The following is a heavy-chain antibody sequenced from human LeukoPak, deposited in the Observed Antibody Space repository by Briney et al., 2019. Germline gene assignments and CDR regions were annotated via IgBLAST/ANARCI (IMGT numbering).Heavy chain of an antibody. CDR2: ISSNGGST. CDR1: GFTFSSYA. CDR3: ARGNLIAARPDYYNDMDL. D-gene: IGHD6-6*01. V-gene: IGHV3-64*01. J-gene: IGHJ6*03. Sequence: PGGSLRLSCAASGFTFSSYAMHWVRQAPGKGLEYVSAISSNGGSTYYANSVKGRFTISRDNSKDTLYLQMGSLRAEDMAVYYCARGNLIAARPDYYNDMDLWVKGSTVAVSS.